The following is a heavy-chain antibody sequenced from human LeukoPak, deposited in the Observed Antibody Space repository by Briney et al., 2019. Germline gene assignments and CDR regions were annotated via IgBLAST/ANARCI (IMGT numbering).Heavy chain of an antibody. CDR3: ARDARRGYSYGFSPSNWFDP. Sequence: PGGSLRLSCAASGFTFSSYGMHWVRQAPGKGLEWVAFIRYDGTNKYYADSVKGRFTISRDNSKNTLYLQMNSLRAEDTAVYYCARDARRGYSYGFSPSNWFDPWGQGTLVTVSS. V-gene: IGHV3-30*02. D-gene: IGHD5-18*01. J-gene: IGHJ5*02. CDR2: IRYDGTNK. CDR1: GFTFSSYG.